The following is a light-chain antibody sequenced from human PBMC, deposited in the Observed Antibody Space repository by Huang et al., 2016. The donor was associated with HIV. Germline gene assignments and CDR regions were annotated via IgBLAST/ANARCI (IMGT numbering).Light chain of an antibody. CDR2: AAS. CDR1: QIVSSH. V-gene: IGKV3-15*01. CDR3: QQYNDFRST. Sequence: ETVMTQSPVTLSVSPGDRASLSCGSSQIVSSHLAWYQKKPVQAPRLLIYAASTRATGVPARFSGSGAGTEFTLTISTLQSEDSAVYYCQQYNDFRSTFGPGTRVEIK. J-gene: IGKJ3*01.